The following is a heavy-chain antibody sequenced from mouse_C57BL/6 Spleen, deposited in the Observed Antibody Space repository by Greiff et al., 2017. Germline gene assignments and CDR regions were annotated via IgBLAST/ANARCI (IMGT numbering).Heavy chain of an antibody. J-gene: IGHJ2*01. V-gene: IGHV14-1*01. Sequence: EVQLQQSGAELVRPGASVKLSCTASGFNINDYYMHWVKQRPEQGLEWIGRIGPEDGDTEYAPKFQGKATMTANTSSNTDYLQLSSLTSEDTAVYYYTAYDYGYDFDYWGQGTTLTVSS. D-gene: IGHD2-2*01. CDR1: GFNINDYY. CDR2: IGPEDGDT. CDR3: TAYDYGYDFDY.